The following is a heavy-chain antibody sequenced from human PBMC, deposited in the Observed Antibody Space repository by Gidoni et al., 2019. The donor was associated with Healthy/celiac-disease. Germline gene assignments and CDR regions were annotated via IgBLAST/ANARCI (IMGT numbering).Heavy chain of an antibody. CDR3: ARDLITMVRGVNLGY. CDR1: GCTFSSYG. V-gene: IGHV3-33*01. Sequence: QVQLVESGGGVVQSGRSLRLSCAASGCTFSSYGMHWVRQAPGKGLEWVAVIWYDGSNKYYADSVKGRFTISRDNSKNTLYLQMNSLRAEDTAVYYCARDLITMVRGVNLGYWGQGTLVTVSS. CDR2: IWYDGSNK. D-gene: IGHD3-10*01. J-gene: IGHJ4*02.